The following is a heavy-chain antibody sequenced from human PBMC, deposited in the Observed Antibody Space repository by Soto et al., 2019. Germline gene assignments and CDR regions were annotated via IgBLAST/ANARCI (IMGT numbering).Heavy chain of an antibody. CDR3: ARTSTGDSSGRYYYGMDV. J-gene: IGHJ6*02. CDR1: GGSFSGYY. CDR2: ISHSGIT. D-gene: IGHD3-22*01. V-gene: IGHV4-34*01. Sequence: PSETLSLTCAVYGGSFSGYYWSWIRQPPGKGLEWIGEISHSGITNYNPSLKSRVTISVDTSKNQFSLKLSSVTAADTAVYYCARTSTGDSSGRYYYGMDVWGQGTTVTVSS.